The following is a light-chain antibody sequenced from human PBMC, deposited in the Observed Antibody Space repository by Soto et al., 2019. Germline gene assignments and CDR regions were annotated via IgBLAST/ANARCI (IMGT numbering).Light chain of an antibody. V-gene: IGKV3-15*01. CDR3: QQYHNWLPYT. CDR2: SAS. CDR1: QSVSSD. J-gene: IGKJ2*01. Sequence: EIVMTQSPATLSVSPGERATLSCRASQSVSSDLAWYQQKPGQDPRLLIYSASTRATGIPARFSGSGSGTEFSLTTISLQSEDFAVYYCQQYHNWLPYTFGQGTKLEIK.